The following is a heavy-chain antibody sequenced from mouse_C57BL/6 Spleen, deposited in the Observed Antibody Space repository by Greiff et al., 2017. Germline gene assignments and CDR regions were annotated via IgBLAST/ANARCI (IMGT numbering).Heavy chain of an antibody. V-gene: IGHV3-6*01. CDR2: ISYDGSN. J-gene: IGHJ4*01. CDR3: AREEPYYYAMYY. Sequence: EVKLMESGPGLVKPSQSLSLTCSVTGYSITSGYYWNWIRQFPGNKLEWMGYISYDGSNNYNPSLKNRISITRDTSKNQFFLKLNSVTTEDTATYYCAREEPYYYAMYYWGQGTSVTVSS. CDR1: GYSITSGYY.